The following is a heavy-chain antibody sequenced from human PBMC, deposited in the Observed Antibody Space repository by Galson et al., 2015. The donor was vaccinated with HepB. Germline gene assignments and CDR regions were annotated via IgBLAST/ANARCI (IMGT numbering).Heavy chain of an antibody. CDR2: TYYRSKWYN. J-gene: IGHJ6*02. CDR1: GDSVSSNSAA. CDR3: ARDGYDYVWGSYRYYYYYGMDV. V-gene: IGHV6-1*01. Sequence: CAISGDSVSSNSAAWNWIRQSPSRGLEWLGRTYYRSKWYNDYAVSVESRITINPDTSKNQFSLQLNSVTPEDTAVYYCARDGYDYVWGSYRYYYYYGMDVWGQGTTVTVSS. D-gene: IGHD3-16*02.